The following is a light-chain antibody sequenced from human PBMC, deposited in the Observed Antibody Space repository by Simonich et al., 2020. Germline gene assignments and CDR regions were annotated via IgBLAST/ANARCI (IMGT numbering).Light chain of an antibody. CDR2: DNN. CDR3: GTWDSSLSGSV. CDR1: SSNLGNNY. Sequence: QSVLTQPPSVSAAPGQKVTISCSGSSSNLGNNYVSWYQQLPGTAPKLLIYDNNKRTSGIPDRFSGSKSGTSATLGITGLQTGDEADYYCGTWDSSLSGSVFGGGTKLTVL. J-gene: IGLJ2*01. V-gene: IGLV1-51*01.